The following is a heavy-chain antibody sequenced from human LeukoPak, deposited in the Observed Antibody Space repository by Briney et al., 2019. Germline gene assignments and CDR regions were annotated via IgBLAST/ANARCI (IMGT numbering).Heavy chain of an antibody. CDR2: INPSGGST. Sequence: ASVKVSSKASGYTFTSYYMHWVRQAPGQGLECMGIINPSGGSTSYAQKFQGRVTMTRDRSTSTVCMELSSLRSEDTAVYYCARDPLSGDYFDYWGQGTLVTVSS. J-gene: IGHJ4*02. V-gene: IGHV1-46*01. CDR3: ARDPLSGDYFDY. CDR1: GYTFTSYY. D-gene: IGHD6-19*01.